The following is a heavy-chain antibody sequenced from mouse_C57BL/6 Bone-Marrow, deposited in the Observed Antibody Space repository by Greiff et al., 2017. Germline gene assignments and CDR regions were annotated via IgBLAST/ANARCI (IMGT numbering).Heavy chain of an antibody. CDR1: GFLLSTSGMG. J-gene: IGHJ2*01. V-gene: IGHV8-11*01. Sequence: SGPGILQPSQTLSLTCSFSGFLLSTSGMGVGWIHQPSGIGLEWLAHIWWNDNKYYNTALKSRLTISKDTSNNQVFLKIASVDTADTATYDCARISYYGDVDYWGQGTTLTVSS. CDR3: ARISYYGDVDY. CDR2: IWWNDNK. D-gene: IGHD1-1*01.